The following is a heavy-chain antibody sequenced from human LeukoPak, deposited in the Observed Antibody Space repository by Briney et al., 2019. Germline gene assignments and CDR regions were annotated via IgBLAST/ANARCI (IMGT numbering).Heavy chain of an antibody. CDR1: GFTFSDYY. CDR3: ARSPRIAVAGYNWFDP. J-gene: IGHJ5*02. D-gene: IGHD6-19*01. CDR2: ISSSGSTI. V-gene: IGHV3-11*01. Sequence: GGSLRLSCAASGFTFSDYYMSWIRQAPGKGLEWVSYISSSGSTIYYADFVKGRFTISRDNAKNSLYLQMNSLRAEDTAVYYCARSPRIAVAGYNWFDPWGQGTLVTVSS.